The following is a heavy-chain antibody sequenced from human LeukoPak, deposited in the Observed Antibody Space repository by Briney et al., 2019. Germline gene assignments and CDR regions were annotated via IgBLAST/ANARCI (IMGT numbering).Heavy chain of an antibody. CDR1: GGSFSGYY. Sequence: SETLSLTCAVYGGSFSGYYWSWIRQPPGKGLEWIGEINHSRSTNYNPSLKSRVTISVDTSKNQFSLKLSSVTAADTAVYYCARGPIYCTNGVCYIYYYYGMDVWGQGTTVTVSS. V-gene: IGHV4-34*01. CDR2: INHSRST. J-gene: IGHJ6*02. D-gene: IGHD2-8*01. CDR3: ARGPIYCTNGVCYIYYYYGMDV.